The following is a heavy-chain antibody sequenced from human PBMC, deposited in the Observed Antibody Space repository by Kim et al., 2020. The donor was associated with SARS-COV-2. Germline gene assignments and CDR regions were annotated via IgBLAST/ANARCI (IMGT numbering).Heavy chain of an antibody. CDR2: INNDGSVA. J-gene: IGHJ3*02. Sequence: GGSLRLSCAASGFTFSSHWMYWVRQAPGKGLVWVSRINNDGSVATYADSVKGRFTISRDNAKNTLFLQMNSLRAEDTAVYYCARAVVVSAADIWGQGTMVSVSS. V-gene: IGHV3-74*03. CDR3: ARAVVVSAADI. CDR1: GFTFSSHW. D-gene: IGHD2-21*01.